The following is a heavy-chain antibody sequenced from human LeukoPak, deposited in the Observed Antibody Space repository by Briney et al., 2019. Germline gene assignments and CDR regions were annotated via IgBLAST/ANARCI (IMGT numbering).Heavy chain of an antibody. Sequence: ASVKVSCKASGYTFTSYDINWVRQATGQRLEWMGWMNPDSGNTGYAQKFQGRVTMTRNTSINTAYMELTSLTSEDTAVYYCARGKRVGELLYGWGQGTLVTVSS. CDR2: MNPDSGNT. D-gene: IGHD3-10*01. V-gene: IGHV1-8*01. CDR3: ARGKRVGELLYG. CDR1: GYTFTSYD. J-gene: IGHJ4*02.